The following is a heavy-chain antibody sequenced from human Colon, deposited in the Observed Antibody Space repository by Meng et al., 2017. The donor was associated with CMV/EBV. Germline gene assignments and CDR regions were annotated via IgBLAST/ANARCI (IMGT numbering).Heavy chain of an antibody. J-gene: IGHJ5*02. CDR3: TKGFCSSSRCFRFDP. CDR2: ISWNSGNI. V-gene: IGHV3-9*01. Sequence: SLKISCTASGFSFDDYGMHWIRQAPGKGLEWVSGISWNSGNIDYADSVKGRFTISRDNAENSLYLQMDSLAVEDTAFYYCTKGFCSSSRCFRFDPWGQGTLVTVSS. CDR1: GFSFDDYG. D-gene: IGHD2-2*01.